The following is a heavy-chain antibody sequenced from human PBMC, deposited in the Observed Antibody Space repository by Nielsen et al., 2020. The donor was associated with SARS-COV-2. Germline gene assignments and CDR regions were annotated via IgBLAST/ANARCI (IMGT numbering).Heavy chain of an antibody. CDR3: ARNRVGATRYMDV. D-gene: IGHD1-26*01. CDR2: INHSGST. V-gene: IGHV4-34*01. J-gene: IGHJ6*03. Sequence: SETLSLTSAVYGGSFSGYYWSWIRQPPGKGLEWIGEINHSGSTNYNPSLKSRVTISVDTSKNQFSLKLSSVTAADTAVYYCARNRVGATRYMDVWGKGTTVTVSS. CDR1: GGSFSGYY.